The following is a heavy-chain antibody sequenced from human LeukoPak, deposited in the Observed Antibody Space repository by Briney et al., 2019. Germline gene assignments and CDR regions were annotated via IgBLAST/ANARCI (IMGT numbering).Heavy chain of an antibody. CDR3: ARAGGDSSSWYNYYYYYMDV. CDR2: ISYDGSNK. J-gene: IGHJ6*03. Sequence: GGSLRLPCSASVFTFSSYAMHWVRQAPAKGLQWGTVISYDGSNKYYAGSVKGRFTISRDSSKNTLYLQVNSLRAEDTAVYYCARAGGDSSSWYNYYYYYMDVWGKGTTVTVS. V-gene: IGHV3-30*01. D-gene: IGHD6-13*01. CDR1: VFTFSSYA.